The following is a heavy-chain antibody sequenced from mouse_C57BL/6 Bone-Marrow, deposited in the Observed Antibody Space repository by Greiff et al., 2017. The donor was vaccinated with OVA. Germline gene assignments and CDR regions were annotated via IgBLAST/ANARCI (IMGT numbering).Heavy chain of an antibody. D-gene: IGHD2-5*01. CDR2: IDPEDGET. CDR1: GFNIKDYY. CDR3: ASYYSNPRYFDV. V-gene: IGHV14-2*01. J-gene: IGHJ1*03. Sequence: VQLQQSGAELVKPGASVKLSCTASGFNIKDYYMHWVKQRTEQGLEWIGRIDPEDGETKYAPKFKGKATITADTSSNTAYLQLSSLTSEDTAVYYCASYYSNPRYFDVWGTGTTVTVSS.